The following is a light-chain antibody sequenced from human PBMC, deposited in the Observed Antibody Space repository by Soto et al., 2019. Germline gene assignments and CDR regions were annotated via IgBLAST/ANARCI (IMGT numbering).Light chain of an antibody. J-gene: IGLJ3*02. V-gene: IGLV2-11*01. CDR1: SSDVAIYNY. Sequence: QSALTQPRSVSGSPGQSVTISCTGTSSDVAIYNYVAWYQQHPGKAPKLMIHDVNKRPSGVPDRFSGSKSGNTASLTISGLQTGDEADYYCCSYAGSSWVFGGGTKLTVL. CDR3: CSYAGSSWV. CDR2: DVN.